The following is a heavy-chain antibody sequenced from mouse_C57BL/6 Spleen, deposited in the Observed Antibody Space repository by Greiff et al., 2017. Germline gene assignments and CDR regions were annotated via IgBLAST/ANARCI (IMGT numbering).Heavy chain of an antibody. CDR3: ARDGGNSWDC. D-gene: IGHD2-1*01. Sequence: QVQLQQPGAELVRPGSSVKLSCKASGYTFTSYWMHWVKQRPIQGLEWIGNIDPSDSETHYNQKFKDKATLTVDKSSSTAYMQLSSLTSEDSAVYYCARDGGNSWDCWGQGTSVTVSS. J-gene: IGHJ4*01. CDR1: GYTFTSYW. CDR2: IDPSDSET. V-gene: IGHV1-52*01.